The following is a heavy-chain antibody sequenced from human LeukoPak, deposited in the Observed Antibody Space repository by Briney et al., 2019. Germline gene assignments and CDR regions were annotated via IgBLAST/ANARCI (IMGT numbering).Heavy chain of an antibody. CDR2: IYYSGST. D-gene: IGHD1-26*01. V-gene: IGHV4-59*12. CDR1: GGSISSYY. Sequence: SETLSLTCTASGGSISSYYWSWIRQPPGKGLEWIGYIYYSGSTNYNPSLKSRVTISVDTSKNQFSLKLSSVTAADTAVYYCARERGELLDFDYWGQGTLVTVSS. J-gene: IGHJ4*02. CDR3: ARERGELLDFDY.